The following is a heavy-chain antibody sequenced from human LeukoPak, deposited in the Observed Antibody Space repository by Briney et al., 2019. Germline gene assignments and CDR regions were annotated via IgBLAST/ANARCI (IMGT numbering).Heavy chain of an antibody. CDR2: IYYSGSA. CDR3: ARGGTQLTFPV. Sequence: SETLSLTCTVSGGSISSYYWSWIRQPPGKGLEWIGYIYYSGSANYNPSLKSRVTISVDTSKNQFSLKLASVSAANTAVYYCARGGTQLTFPVWGQGTLVTVSS. V-gene: IGHV4-59*01. J-gene: IGHJ4*02. CDR1: GGSISSYY. D-gene: IGHD4/OR15-4a*01.